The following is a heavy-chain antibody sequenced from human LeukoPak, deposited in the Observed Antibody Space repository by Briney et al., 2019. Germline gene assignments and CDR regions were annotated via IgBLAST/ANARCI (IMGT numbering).Heavy chain of an antibody. CDR1: GYSISSGYY. CDR3: ARGGYPGSYYYYYMDV. J-gene: IGHJ6*03. V-gene: IGHV4-38-2*02. Sequence: PSETLSLTCTVSGYSISSGYYWGWIRQPPGKGLEWIGSIYHSGSTYYNPSLKSRVTISVDTSKNQFSLKLSSVTAADTAVYYCARGGYPGSYYYYYMDVWGKGTTVTVSS. D-gene: IGHD1-26*01. CDR2: IYHSGST.